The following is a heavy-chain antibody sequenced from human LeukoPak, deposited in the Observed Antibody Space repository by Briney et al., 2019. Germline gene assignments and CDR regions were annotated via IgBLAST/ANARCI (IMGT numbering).Heavy chain of an antibody. J-gene: IGHJ4*02. CDR2: IVVGSGNT. CDR3: AADRYGGIIFDY. Sequence: SVKVSCKASGFTFTRSAMQWVRQARGQRLEWIGWIVVGSGNTNYAQKFQERVTITRDMSTSTAYMELSSLRSEDTAVYHCAADRYGGIIFDYWGQGTLVTVSS. CDR1: GFTFTRSA. D-gene: IGHD2-15*01. V-gene: IGHV1-58*02.